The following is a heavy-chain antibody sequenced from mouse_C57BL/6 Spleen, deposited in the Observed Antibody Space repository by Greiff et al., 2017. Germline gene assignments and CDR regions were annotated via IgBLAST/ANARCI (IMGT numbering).Heavy chain of an antibody. D-gene: IGHD1-1*01. CDR1: GFTFSSYG. CDR2: ISSGGSYT. V-gene: IGHV5-6*01. Sequence: EVKLMESGGDLVKPGGSLKLSCAASGFTFSSYGMSWVRQTPDKRLEWVATISSGGSYTYYPDSVKGRFTISRDNAKKTLYLKMSSLKSEDTARYYCARHNYGSSYVGAMDYWGQGTSVTVSS. J-gene: IGHJ4*01. CDR3: ARHNYGSSYVGAMDY.